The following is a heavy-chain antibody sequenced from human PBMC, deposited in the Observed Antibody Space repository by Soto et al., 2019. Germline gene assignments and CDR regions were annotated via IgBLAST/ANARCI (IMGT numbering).Heavy chain of an antibody. Sequence: EVQLVESGGGLVQPGGSLRLSCAASGFTFSSYSMNWVRQAPGKGLEWVSYISSSSSTIYYADSVKGRFTISRDNAKNSLYLQMNSLRAEDTAVYYCARDCSGGSCDSDYWGQGTLVTVSS. CDR1: GFTFSSYS. J-gene: IGHJ4*02. V-gene: IGHV3-48*01. D-gene: IGHD2-15*01. CDR2: ISSSSSTI. CDR3: ARDCSGGSCDSDY.